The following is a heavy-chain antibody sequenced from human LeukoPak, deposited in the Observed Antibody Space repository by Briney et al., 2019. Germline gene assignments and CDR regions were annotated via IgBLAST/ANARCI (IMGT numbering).Heavy chain of an antibody. CDR3: ARHGPPWFGELLYDNWFDP. J-gene: IGHJ5*02. CDR1: GYTFTSYG. D-gene: IGHD3-10*01. CDR2: ISAYNGNT. V-gene: IGHV1-18*01. Sequence: ASVKVSCKASGYTFTSYGISWVRQAPGQGLEWMGWISAYNGNTNYAQKLQGRVTMTTDTSTSTAYMELRSLRSDDTAVYYCARHGPPWFGELLYDNWFDPWGQGTLVTVSS.